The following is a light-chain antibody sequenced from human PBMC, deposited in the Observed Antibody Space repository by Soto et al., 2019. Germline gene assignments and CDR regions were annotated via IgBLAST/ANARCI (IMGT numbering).Light chain of an antibody. CDR1: QSMTSL. CDR2: TAS. J-gene: IGKJ1*01. CDR3: QQYITYQWT. Sequence: DVHLTQSPSPLSAIVGDRVTIACRARQSMTSLLAWNQQKPGKTPKLLISTASRLQPGVPSRFSGNGSETEFTLTITSLQPEDFATYYCQQYITYQWTFGQGTEV. V-gene: IGKV1-5*03.